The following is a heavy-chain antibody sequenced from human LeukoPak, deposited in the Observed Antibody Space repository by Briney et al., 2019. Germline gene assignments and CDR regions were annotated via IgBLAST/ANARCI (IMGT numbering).Heavy chain of an antibody. D-gene: IGHD1-1*01. Sequence: ASVNVSCTASGYTFTSYAMHWVRQAPGQRLEWMGWINAGNGNTKYSQKFQGRVTITRDTSASTAYMELSSLRSEDTAVYYCARAGTTTDFDYWGQGTLVTVSS. CDR3: ARAGTTTDFDY. J-gene: IGHJ4*02. CDR1: GYTFTSYA. V-gene: IGHV1-3*01. CDR2: INAGNGNT.